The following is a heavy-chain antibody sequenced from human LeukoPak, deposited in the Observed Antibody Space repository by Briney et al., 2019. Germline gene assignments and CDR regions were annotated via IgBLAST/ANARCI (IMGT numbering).Heavy chain of an antibody. D-gene: IGHD1-26*01. Sequence: PGGSLRLSCAASGFTFSLYDMHWVRQPTGKGLEWVSAIGIAGDTYYPGSVKGRFTMSRENAKNSLYPQMNSLRAEDTAIYYCAKEALYGARYTFYCWGRGTLVTVSS. CDR3: AKEALYGARYTFYC. CDR1: GFTFSLYD. CDR2: IGIAGDT. V-gene: IGHV3-13*04. J-gene: IGHJ4*02.